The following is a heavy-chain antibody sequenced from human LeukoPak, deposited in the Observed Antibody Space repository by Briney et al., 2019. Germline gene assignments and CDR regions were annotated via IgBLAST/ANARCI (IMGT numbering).Heavy chain of an antibody. CDR1: GLTFSTSG. V-gene: IGHV3-21*06. Sequence: GGSLRLSCTTSGLTFSTSGFNWVRQAPGKGLEWVASIGPTGFDRYHADSIKGRFTISRVNANNFLYLQMDSLRAEDTAVYYCATETNGRHYDYWGQGTLLTVSS. CDR3: ATETNGRHYDY. CDR2: IGPTGFDR. D-gene: IGHD1-14*01. J-gene: IGHJ4*02.